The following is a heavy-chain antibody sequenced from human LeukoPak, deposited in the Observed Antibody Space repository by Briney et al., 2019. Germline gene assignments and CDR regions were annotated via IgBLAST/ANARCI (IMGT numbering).Heavy chain of an antibody. J-gene: IGHJ6*03. Sequence: GSLRLSCAASGFTFSNFGMHWVRQTPGKGLEWVAFIRFDGTSEFYADSVKARFTISRDNSQNTVSLQLNNLRIEDTALYYCAKTSLSDPSGHYYYMDVWGQRDHGHRLL. CDR3: AKTSLSDPSGHYYYMDV. D-gene: IGHD3-3*01. CDR2: IRFDGTSE. V-gene: IGHV3-30*02. CDR1: GFTFSNFG.